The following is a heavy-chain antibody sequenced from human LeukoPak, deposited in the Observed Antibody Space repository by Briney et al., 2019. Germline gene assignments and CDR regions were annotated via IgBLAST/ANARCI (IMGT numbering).Heavy chain of an antibody. Sequence: VASVKVSCKASGGTFSSYAISWVRQAPGQGLEWMGGIIPIFGTANYAQKFQGRVTITADESTSTAYMELSSLRSEDTAVYYCARGRKDIVVVVAARRRNNWFAPWGQGTLVTVSS. J-gene: IGHJ5*02. D-gene: IGHD2-15*01. V-gene: IGHV1-69*01. CDR2: IIPIFGTA. CDR1: GGTFSSYA. CDR3: ARGRKDIVVVVAARRRNNWFAP.